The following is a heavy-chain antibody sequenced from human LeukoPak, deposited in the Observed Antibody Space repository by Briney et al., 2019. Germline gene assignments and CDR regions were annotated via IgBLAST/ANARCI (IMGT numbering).Heavy chain of an antibody. D-gene: IGHD1-26*01. CDR3: ARFLSRIVGATSWFDP. Sequence: PSETLSLTCTVSGGSVSSSPYYWGWIRQPPGKGLEWIGSIYYSGNIFYNPSLKSRVTISVDTSKNQFSLKLSSVTAADTAVYYCARFLSRIVGATSWFDPWGQGTLVTVSS. CDR2: IYYSGNI. J-gene: IGHJ5*02. CDR1: GGSVSSSPYY. V-gene: IGHV4-39*07.